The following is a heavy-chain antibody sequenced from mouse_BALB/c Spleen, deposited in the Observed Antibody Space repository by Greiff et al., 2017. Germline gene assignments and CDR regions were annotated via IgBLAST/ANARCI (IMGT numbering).Heavy chain of an antibody. CDR1: GFSLTSYG. D-gene: IGHD2-14*01. CDR3: AREGAYYRSHYAMDY. Sequence: QVQLKESGPGLVAPSQSLSITCTVSGFSLTSYGVHWVRQPPGKGLEWLGVIWAGGSTNYNSALMSRLSISKDNSKSQVFLKMNSLQTDDTAMYYCAREGAYYRSHYAMDYWGQGTSVTVAS. J-gene: IGHJ4*01. V-gene: IGHV2-9*02. CDR2: IWAGGST.